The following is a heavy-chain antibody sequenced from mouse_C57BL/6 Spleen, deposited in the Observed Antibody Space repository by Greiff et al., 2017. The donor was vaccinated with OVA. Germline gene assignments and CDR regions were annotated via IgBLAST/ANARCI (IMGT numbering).Heavy chain of an antibody. Sequence: EVKLVESGGGLVKPGGSLKLSCAASGFTFSSYAMSWVRQTPEKRLEWVATISDGGSYTYYPDNVKGRFTISRDNAKNNLYLQMSHLKSEDTAMYYCARVYYGYYEGAFDYWGQGTTLTVSS. CDR3: ARVYYGYYEGAFDY. CDR1: GFTFSSYA. D-gene: IGHD2-1*01. V-gene: IGHV5-4*03. J-gene: IGHJ2*01. CDR2: ISDGGSYT.